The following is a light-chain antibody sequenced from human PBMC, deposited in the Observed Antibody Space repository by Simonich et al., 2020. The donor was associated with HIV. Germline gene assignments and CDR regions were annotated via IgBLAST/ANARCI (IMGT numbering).Light chain of an antibody. Sequence: QSVLTQPPSASGTPGQRVTISCSGSSSNIGSNYVYWYQQLPGTAPKLLIYRKNQRPAGVPDRCAGSKAGTSASLAISGLRSEDEADYYCAAWDDSLSGWVFGGGTKLTVL. CDR1: SSNIGSNY. J-gene: IGLJ3*02. CDR3: AAWDDSLSGWV. V-gene: IGLV1-47*01. CDR2: RKN.